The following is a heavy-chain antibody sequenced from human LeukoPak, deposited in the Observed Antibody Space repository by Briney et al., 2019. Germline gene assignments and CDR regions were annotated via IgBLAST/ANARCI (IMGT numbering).Heavy chain of an antibody. V-gene: IGHV4-34*01. CDR2: INHSGST. D-gene: IGHD2-2*01. J-gene: IGHJ6*03. CDR1: GGSFSGYY. CDR3: ARGDIVVVPAAMVNYYCYYMDV. Sequence: SETLSLTCAVYGGSFSGYYWSWIRQPPGKGLEWIGEINHSGSTNYNPSLKSRVTISVDTSKNQFSLKLSSVTAADTAVYYCARGDIVVVPAAMVNYYCYYMDVWGKGTTVTVSS.